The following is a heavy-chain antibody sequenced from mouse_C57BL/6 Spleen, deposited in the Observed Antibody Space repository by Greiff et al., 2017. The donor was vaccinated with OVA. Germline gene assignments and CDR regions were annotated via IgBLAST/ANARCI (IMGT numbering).Heavy chain of an antibody. CDR2: IDPSDSYT. CDR1: GYTFTSYW. Sequence: QVQLQQPGAELVMPGASVKLSCKASGYTFTSYWMHWVKQRPGQGLEWIGEIDPSDSYTNYNQKFKGKSTLTVDKSSSTAYMQLSSLTSEDSAVYYCARGGAGTMAMDYWGQGTSVTVSS. J-gene: IGHJ4*01. CDR3: ARGGAGTMAMDY. D-gene: IGHD4-1*01. V-gene: IGHV1-69*01.